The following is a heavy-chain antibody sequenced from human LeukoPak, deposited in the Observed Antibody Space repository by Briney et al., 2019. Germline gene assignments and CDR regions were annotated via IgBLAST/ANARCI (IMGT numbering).Heavy chain of an antibody. J-gene: IGHJ4*02. D-gene: IGHD6-13*01. CDR3: ARSLLSIAAAATDY. Sequence: GGSLRLYCAASGFTFSSYSMNWVRQAPGKGLEWVSSISSSSSYIYYADSVKGRFTISRDNAKNSLYLQMNSLRAEDTAVYYCARSLLSIAAAATDYWGQGTLVTVSS. CDR1: GFTFSSYS. CDR2: ISSSSSYI. V-gene: IGHV3-21*01.